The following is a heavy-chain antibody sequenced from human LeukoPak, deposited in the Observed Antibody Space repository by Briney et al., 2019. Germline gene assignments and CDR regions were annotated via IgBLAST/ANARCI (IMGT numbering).Heavy chain of an antibody. Sequence: QTGGSLRLSCAASGFPFSNYAMSWVRQAPGKGLEWVSTISGGGGSTYCADSVKGRFTISRDNSKNTLYLQMNSLRAEDTAVYYCAKGYYSRGGYYFAYGGKEPLVTVSP. CDR2: ISGGGGST. CDR1: GFPFSNYA. V-gene: IGHV3-23*01. D-gene: IGHD6-19*01. CDR3: AKGYYSRGGYYFAY. J-gene: IGHJ4*02.